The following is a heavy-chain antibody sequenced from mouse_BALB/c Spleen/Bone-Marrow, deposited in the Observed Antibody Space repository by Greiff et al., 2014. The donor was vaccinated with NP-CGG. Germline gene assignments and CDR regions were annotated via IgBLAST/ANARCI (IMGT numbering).Heavy chain of an antibody. CDR2: IYPYNGGT. D-gene: IGHD2-3*01. Sequence: EVQLVESGPELVKPGASVKISCKASGYKFSDYNMHWVKQSHGKSLEWIGYIYPYNGGTGYNQKFKSKATLTVDNSSSTAYMELRSLTSEDSAVYYCARGYSWYFDVWGAGTTVTVSS. CDR1: GYKFSDYN. V-gene: IGHV1S29*02. CDR3: ARGYSWYFDV. J-gene: IGHJ1*01.